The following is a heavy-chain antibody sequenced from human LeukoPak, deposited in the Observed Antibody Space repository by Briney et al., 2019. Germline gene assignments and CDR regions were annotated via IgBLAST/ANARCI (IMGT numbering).Heavy chain of an antibody. CDR1: GCTFSTTGYF. CDR3: ARHLVVSCVPEYFPQ. CDR2: IYYSSSI. Sequence: PSETLCLTCTASGCTFSTTGYFWGWISHPPRSPLASTGSIYYSSSIYYDPSLKRRITIRADTFRNQLSLNLLSVPAADTPVHYCARHLVVSCVPEYFPQWGQGTLVTVSS. D-gene: IGHD2-15*01. J-gene: IGHJ1*01. V-gene: IGHV4-39*01.